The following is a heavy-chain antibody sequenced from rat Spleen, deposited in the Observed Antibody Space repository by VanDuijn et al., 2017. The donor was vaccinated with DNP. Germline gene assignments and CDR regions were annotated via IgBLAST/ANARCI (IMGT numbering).Heavy chain of an antibody. CDR1: GFSLTSHT. D-gene: IGHD1-11*01. V-gene: IGHV2-6*01. CDR3: ARDLLRWRRGFAY. J-gene: IGHJ3*01. Sequence: QVQLKESGPGLVQPSQTLSLTCTVSGFSLTSHTIIWVRQPPGKGLEWIAAMSSGGGIYYNSALKSRLSITRDTSKNQVFLKMNSLQTEDTATYYCARDLLRWRRGFAYWGQGTLVTVSS. CDR2: MSSGGGI.